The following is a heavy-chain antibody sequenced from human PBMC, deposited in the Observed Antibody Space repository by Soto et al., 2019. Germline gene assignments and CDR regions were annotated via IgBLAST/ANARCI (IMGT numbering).Heavy chain of an antibody. Sequence: GGSLRLSCAASGFTFSSYAMSWVRQAPGKGLEWVSAISGSGGSTYYADSVKGRFTISRDNSKNTLYLQMNSLRAEDTAVYYCAKDRGAEQWLVRNTHPESPESFDYWGQGTLVTVSS. D-gene: IGHD6-19*01. CDR2: ISGSGGST. J-gene: IGHJ4*02. CDR1: GFTFSSYA. CDR3: AKDRGAEQWLVRNTHPESPESFDY. V-gene: IGHV3-23*01.